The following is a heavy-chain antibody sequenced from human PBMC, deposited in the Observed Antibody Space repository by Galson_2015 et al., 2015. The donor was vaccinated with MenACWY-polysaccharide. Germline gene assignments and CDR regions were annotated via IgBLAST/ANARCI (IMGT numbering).Heavy chain of an antibody. D-gene: IGHD1-20*01. CDR1: GLTFSSYG. V-gene: IGHV3-33*01. CDR3: AREVKSQYNWNLDY. Sequence: SLRLSCAASGLTFSSYGMHWVRQAPGKGLEWVARIWYDGSSKYYADSVMGRFTISRDNSKNTLFLQMNSLRAEDTAVYYCAREVKSQYNWNLDYWGQGTLVTVSS. J-gene: IGHJ4*02. CDR2: IWYDGSSK.